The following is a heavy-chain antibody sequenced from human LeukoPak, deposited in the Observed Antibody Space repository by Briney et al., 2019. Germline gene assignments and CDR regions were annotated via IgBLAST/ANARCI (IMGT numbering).Heavy chain of an antibody. CDR3: ARHTYGDYYMDV. V-gene: IGHV4-39*01. CDR1: GGSISSSSYY. Sequence: SETLSLTCTVSGGSISSSSYYWGWHSPPQGQGLEWIGSIYYSGSTHYNPSLKSRVTISVDTSKNQFSLKLSSVTAADTAVYYCARHTYGDYYMDVWGKGTTVTVSS. D-gene: IGHD4-17*01. CDR2: IYYSGST. J-gene: IGHJ6*03.